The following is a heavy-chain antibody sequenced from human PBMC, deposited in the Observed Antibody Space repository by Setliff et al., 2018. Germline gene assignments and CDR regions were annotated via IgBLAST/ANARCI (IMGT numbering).Heavy chain of an antibody. CDR2: IIPIFGTA. V-gene: IGHV1-69*13. CDR3: ARVGSSSWLHPDVYYYYGMDV. Sequence: ASVKVSCKASGATFSSYAISWVRQAPGQGLEWMGRIIPIFGTANYAQKFQGRVTITADESTSTAYMELSSLRSDDTAVYYCARVGSSSWLHPDVYYYYGMDVWGQGTTVTVSS. D-gene: IGHD6-13*01. CDR1: GATFSSYA. J-gene: IGHJ6*02.